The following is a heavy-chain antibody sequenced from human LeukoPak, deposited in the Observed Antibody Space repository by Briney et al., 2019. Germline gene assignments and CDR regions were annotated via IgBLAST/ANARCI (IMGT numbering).Heavy chain of an antibody. J-gene: IGHJ4*02. CDR2: IYYSGST. Sequence: SETLSLTCTVSGGSISSYYWSWIRQPPGRGLEWIGYIYYSGSTNYNPSLKSRVTISVDTSKNQFSLKLSSVTAADTAVYYCARSLYDRYYFDYWGQGTLVTVSS. V-gene: IGHV4-59*01. CDR1: GGSISSYY. D-gene: IGHD3-16*01. CDR3: ARSLYDRYYFDY.